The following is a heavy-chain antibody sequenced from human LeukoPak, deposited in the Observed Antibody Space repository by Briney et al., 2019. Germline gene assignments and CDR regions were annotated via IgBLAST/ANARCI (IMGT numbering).Heavy chain of an antibody. J-gene: IGHJ4*02. CDR3: ARDIGQQLGFDS. D-gene: IGHD6-13*01. CDR1: GFTFSSYA. CDR2: ISYDGSKE. V-gene: IGHV3-30-3*01. Sequence: GGSLRLSCAASGFTFSSYAIHWVRQAPGKGLEWVALISYDGSKEYYADSVKGRFTLSRDNSKNSLYLQMNSLRHEDTAVYYCARDIGQQLGFDSWGQGTLVTVSS.